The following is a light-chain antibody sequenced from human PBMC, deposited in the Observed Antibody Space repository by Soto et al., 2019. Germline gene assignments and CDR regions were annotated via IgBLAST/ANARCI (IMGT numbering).Light chain of an antibody. V-gene: IGKV1-5*03. J-gene: IGKJ4*01. CDR1: QSISSW. Sequence: DIQMTQSPSTLSASVGDRVTITCRASQSISSWLARYQQKPGKAPKLLIYKASSLESGVPSRFSGSGSGTEFTLAISSPQPDDFATYYCRQYINYPLTFGGGTKVDIK. CDR2: KAS. CDR3: RQYINYPLT.